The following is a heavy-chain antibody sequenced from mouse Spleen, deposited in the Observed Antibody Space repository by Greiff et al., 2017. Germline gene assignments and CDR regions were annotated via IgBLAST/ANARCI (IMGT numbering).Heavy chain of an antibody. CDR3: ARWRYRGAMDY. V-gene: IGHV1-61*01. Sequence: QVQLQQPGAELVRPGSSVKLSCKASGYTFTSYWMDWVKQRPGQGLEWIGNIYPSDSETHYNQKFKDKATLTVDKSSSTAYMQLSSLTSEDSAVYYCARWRYRGAMDYWGQGTSVTVSS. CDR2: IYPSDSET. D-gene: IGHD2-14*01. J-gene: IGHJ4*01. CDR1: GYTFTSYW.